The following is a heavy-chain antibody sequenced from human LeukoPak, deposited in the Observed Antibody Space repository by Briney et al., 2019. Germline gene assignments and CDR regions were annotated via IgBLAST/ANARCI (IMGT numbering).Heavy chain of an antibody. J-gene: IGHJ3*02. D-gene: IGHD3-22*01. V-gene: IGHV1-2*02. CDR1: GYTFTGYY. CDR3: ARGSDYYYDSSGYYLHDAFDI. CDR2: INPNSGGT. Sequence: ASVKVSFKASGYTFTGYYMHWVRQAPGQGLEWMGWINPNSGGTNYAQKFQGRVTMTRDTSISTAYMELSRLRSDDTAVYYCARGSDYYYDSSGYYLHDAFDIWGQGTMVTVSS.